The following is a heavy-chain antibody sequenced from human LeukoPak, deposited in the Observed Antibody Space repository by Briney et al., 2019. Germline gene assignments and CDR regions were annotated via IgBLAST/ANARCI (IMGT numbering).Heavy chain of an antibody. Sequence: GGSLRLSCAASGITLSKNYMSWVRQAPGKGPEWVSLIYSGGGTRYADSVKGRFTVSRDESKNTLYLQVNSLGAEDTAVYYCARGGTDGYNYTVVVPFDYWGQGTLVTVSS. D-gene: IGHD5-24*01. CDR2: IYSGGGT. CDR3: ARGGTDGYNYTVVVPFDY. CDR1: GITLSKNY. V-gene: IGHV3-66*01. J-gene: IGHJ4*02.